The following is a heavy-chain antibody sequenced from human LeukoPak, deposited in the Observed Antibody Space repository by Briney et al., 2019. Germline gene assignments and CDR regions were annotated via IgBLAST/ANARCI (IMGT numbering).Heavy chain of an antibody. D-gene: IGHD3-16*01. V-gene: IGHV1-18*01. CDR2: VSAFSGNT. CDR3: ARDNPNHYGSDAFDI. J-gene: IGHJ3*02. CDR1: GYTFPSKG. Sequence: ASVKVSCKASGYTFPSKGISWVRQAPGQGLEWMGWVSAFSGNTNYAQKLQGRVTMTTDTSTTTAYMELRSLTSDDTAVYYCARDNPNHYGSDAFDIWGQGTMVTVSS.